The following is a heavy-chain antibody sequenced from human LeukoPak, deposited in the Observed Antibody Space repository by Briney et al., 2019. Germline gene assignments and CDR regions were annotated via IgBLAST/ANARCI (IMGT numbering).Heavy chain of an antibody. Sequence: GGSLGLSCAASGFTFRNYVIHWVRQAPGKGLEWVAVTSSDLNVKLYADSVKGRFTISRDNSRSILYLQMNSLRPEDTAIYYCAREGYYGSGSPPSLYFDYWGQGTLVTVSS. V-gene: IGHV3-30-3*01. CDR2: TSSDLNVK. CDR3: AREGYYGSGSPPSLYFDY. J-gene: IGHJ4*02. D-gene: IGHD3-10*01. CDR1: GFTFRNYV.